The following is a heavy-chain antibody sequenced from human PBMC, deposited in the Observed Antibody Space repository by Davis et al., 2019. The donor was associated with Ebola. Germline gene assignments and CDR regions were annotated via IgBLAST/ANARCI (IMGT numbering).Heavy chain of an antibody. Sequence: GESLKISCQASGYTFTSYWIGWVRQMPGKGLEWMGLIYPSDSDTVYSPSFQGQVNISVDKSTSSAYLQWSSLKASDTAMYYCANWGEAGDYTHGAWGQGTLVTVSS. D-gene: IGHD4-17*01. J-gene: IGHJ5*02. CDR1: GYTFTSYW. V-gene: IGHV5-51*01. CDR2: IYPSDSDT. CDR3: ANWGEAGDYTHGA.